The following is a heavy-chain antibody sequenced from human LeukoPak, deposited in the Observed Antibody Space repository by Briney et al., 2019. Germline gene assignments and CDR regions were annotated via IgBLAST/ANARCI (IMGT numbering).Heavy chain of an antibody. V-gene: IGHV3-74*01. CDR1: GLTFSSDW. CDR3: AREDCTIGAVCSSLLDH. J-gene: IGHJ4*02. D-gene: IGHD2-8*01. Sequence: HPGGSLRLSCAASGLTFSSDWMHWVRQVPGKGLVWVSRINSDASTINYADSVKGRFTISRDNAKNTLYLQMNNLRAEDTAVYYCAREDCTIGAVCSSLLDHWGRGTLVIVSS. CDR2: INSDASTI.